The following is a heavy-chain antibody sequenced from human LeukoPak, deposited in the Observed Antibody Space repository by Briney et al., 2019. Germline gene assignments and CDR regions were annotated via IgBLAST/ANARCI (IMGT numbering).Heavy chain of an antibody. V-gene: IGHV3-11*01. CDR3: ARTYYDFWSGNWFDP. J-gene: IGHJ5*02. Sequence: GGSLRLSCAASGFTFSDYYMSWIRQAPGKGLEWVSYISSSGSTIYYADSVKGRFTISRDNAKNSLYLQMNSLRAEDTAVYYCARTYYDFWSGNWFDPWGQGTLVTASS. CDR1: GFTFSDYY. CDR2: ISSSGSTI. D-gene: IGHD3-3*01.